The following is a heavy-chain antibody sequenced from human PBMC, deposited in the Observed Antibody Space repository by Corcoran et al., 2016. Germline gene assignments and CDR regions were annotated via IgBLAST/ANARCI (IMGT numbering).Heavy chain of an antibody. Sequence: QLQLQESGPGLVKPSETLSLTCTVSGGSISSSSYYWGWIRQPPGKGLEWIGSIYYSGSTYYNPPLKSRVTISVDTSKNQVSPKLSSVTAADTAVYYCARHEACGGDCYLAYYYYGRDGGGQGTTVTVSS. CDR3: ARHEACGGDCYLAYYYYGRDG. D-gene: IGHD2-21*02. CDR1: GGSISSSSYY. V-gene: IGHV4-39*07. J-gene: IGHJ6*02. CDR2: IYYSGST.